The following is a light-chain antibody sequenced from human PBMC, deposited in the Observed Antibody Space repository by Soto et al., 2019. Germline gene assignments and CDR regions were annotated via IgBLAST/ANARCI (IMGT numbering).Light chain of an antibody. V-gene: IGKV4-1*01. J-gene: IGKJ4*01. CDR1: QIVLHSPNNKHY. CDR2: WAS. Sequence: DIVMTQSPDSLAVSLGERATINCKSSQIVLHSPNNKHYLAWYQQKPGQPPKLLIYWASTRESGVPDRFSGSGSGTDFTLTISSLQAEDVAVYYCQQYYSIPLTFGGGTKVEIK. CDR3: QQYYSIPLT.